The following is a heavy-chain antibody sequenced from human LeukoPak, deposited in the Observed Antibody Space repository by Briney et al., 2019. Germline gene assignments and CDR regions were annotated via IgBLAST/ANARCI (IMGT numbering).Heavy chain of an antibody. D-gene: IGHD3-9*01. J-gene: IGHJ5*02. Sequence: GGSLRLSCAASGFTFSSYAMHWARQAPGKGLEWVAVISYDGSNKYYADSVKGRFTISRDNSKNTLYLQMNSLRAEDTAVYYCARDQDDILTGYYLPHNNWFDPWGQGTLVTVSS. CDR3: ARDQDDILTGYYLPHNNWFDP. CDR1: GFTFSSYA. CDR2: ISYDGSNK. V-gene: IGHV3-30*04.